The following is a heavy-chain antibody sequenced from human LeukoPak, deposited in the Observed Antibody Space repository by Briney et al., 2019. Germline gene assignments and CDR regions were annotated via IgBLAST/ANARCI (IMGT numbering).Heavy chain of an antibody. D-gene: IGHD3-10*01. CDR2: IIPIFGTA. CDR3: ARGYDSGIYGWFDP. CDR1: GGTFSSYA. J-gene: IGHJ5*02. Sequence: SVKVSCKASGGTFSSYAISWVRQAPGQGLEWMGGIIPIFGTANYAQKFQGRVTITADESTSTAYMELSSLRSEDTAVYYCARGYDSGIYGWFDPWGQGTLVTVSS. V-gene: IGHV1-69*01.